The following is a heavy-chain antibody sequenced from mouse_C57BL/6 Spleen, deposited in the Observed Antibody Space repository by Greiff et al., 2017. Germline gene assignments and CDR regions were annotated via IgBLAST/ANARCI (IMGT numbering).Heavy chain of an antibody. D-gene: IGHD1-1*02. Sequence: QVQLKQSGAELARPGASVKMSCKASGYTFTSYTMHWVKQRPGQGLEWIGYINPSSGYTKYNQKFKDKATLTADKSSSTAYMQLSSLTSEDSAVYYCARSGVVGPHFDYWGQGTTLTVSS. CDR1: GYTFTSYT. V-gene: IGHV1-4*01. CDR3: ARSGVVGPHFDY. CDR2: INPSSGYT. J-gene: IGHJ2*01.